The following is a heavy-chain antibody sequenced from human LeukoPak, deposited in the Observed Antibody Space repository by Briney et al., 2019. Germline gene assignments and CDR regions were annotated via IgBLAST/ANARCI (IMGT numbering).Heavy chain of an antibody. Sequence: PGGSLRLSCAASGFTFSSYGMHWVRQAPGKGLEWVTFIRYDESDKYYADSVKGRSTISRDNSKNTLYLQMNSLRAEDTAVYYCARETYYYDSSGYRNSDYYMDVWGKGTTVTVSS. CDR3: ARETYYYDSSGYRNSDYYMDV. D-gene: IGHD3-22*01. CDR2: IRYDESDK. V-gene: IGHV3-30*02. J-gene: IGHJ6*03. CDR1: GFTFSSYG.